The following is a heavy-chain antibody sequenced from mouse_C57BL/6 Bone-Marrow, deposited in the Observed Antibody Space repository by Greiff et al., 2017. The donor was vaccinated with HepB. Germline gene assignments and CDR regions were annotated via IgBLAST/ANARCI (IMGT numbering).Heavy chain of an antibody. CDR3: ASLYDGPWPYFDY. V-gene: IGHV4-1*01. D-gene: IGHD2-3*01. CDR2: INPDSSTI. J-gene: IGHJ2*01. Sequence: EVQLQESGGGLVQPGGSLKLSCAASGIAFSRYWMSWVRRAPGKGLEWIGEINPDSSTINYAPSLKDKFIIARDNAKNTLYLQMSKVRSEDTALYYGASLYDGPWPYFDYWGQGTTLTVSS. CDR1: GIAFSRYW.